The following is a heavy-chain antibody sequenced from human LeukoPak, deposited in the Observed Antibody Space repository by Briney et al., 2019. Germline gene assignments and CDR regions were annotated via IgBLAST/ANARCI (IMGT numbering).Heavy chain of an antibody. V-gene: IGHV1-69*01. CDR1: GGTFSNYP. CDR2: IIPIYGTA. D-gene: IGHD5-24*01. Sequence: SVEVSCKASGGTFSNYPIIWVRQAPGRGLGWLGGIIPIYGTANYALMFQGRITLTAHESTATAYMELRSLTSDDTAMYFCATHTGGYNYWWFDIWGQGTLVSVSS. CDR3: ATHTGGYNYWWFDI. J-gene: IGHJ5*02.